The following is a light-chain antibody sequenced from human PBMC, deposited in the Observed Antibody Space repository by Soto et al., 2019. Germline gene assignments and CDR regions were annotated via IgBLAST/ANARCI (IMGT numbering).Light chain of an antibody. Sequence: EIVLTQSPGTLSLSPGERATLSCRASQNVSRNFLAWYQQKRGQAPRLLIYDASRRASGIPDRSRRSGYATDVTVTISGLEAEDFAGYYCRQDGSSPRTFGQGTRVEIK. CDR3: RQDGSSPRT. V-gene: IGKV3-20*01. J-gene: IGKJ1*01. CDR1: QNVSRNF. CDR2: DAS.